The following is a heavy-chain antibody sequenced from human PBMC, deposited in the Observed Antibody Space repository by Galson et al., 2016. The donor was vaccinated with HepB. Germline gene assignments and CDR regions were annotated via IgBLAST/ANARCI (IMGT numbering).Heavy chain of an antibody. CDR1: GGSLSVYY. CDR3: ARGHYCNSLSCSLGAVDI. J-gene: IGHJ3*02. Sequence: SETLSLTCAVQGGSLSVYYWTWIRQSPVKGLEWIGEIKQSQSPNYTPSLKSRVTMSVDTSKNQFSLKLFSVTAADTATYYCARGHYCNSLSCSLGAVDIWGQGTMVTGSP. CDR2: IKQSQSP. V-gene: IGHV4-34*01. D-gene: IGHD2-2*01.